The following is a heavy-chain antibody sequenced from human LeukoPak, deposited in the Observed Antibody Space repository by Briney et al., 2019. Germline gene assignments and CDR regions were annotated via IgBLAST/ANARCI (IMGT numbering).Heavy chain of an antibody. CDR2: ISGYNGNT. Sequence: GASVKVSCKASGYTFTSYGISWVRQAPGQGLEWMGWISGYNGNTNYAQKLQGRVTMTTDTSTSTAYMELRSLRSDDTAVYYCARDLYRDSLPVSWFDPWGQGTLVTVSS. CDR1: GYTFTSYG. D-gene: IGHD4-11*01. J-gene: IGHJ5*02. CDR3: ARDLYRDSLPVSWFDP. V-gene: IGHV1-18*01.